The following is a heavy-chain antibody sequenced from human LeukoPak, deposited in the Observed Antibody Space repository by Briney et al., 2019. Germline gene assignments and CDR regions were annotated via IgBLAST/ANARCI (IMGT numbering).Heavy chain of an antibody. D-gene: IGHD2-15*01. CDR2: IYYSGST. V-gene: IGHV4-39*07. CDR3: AREDRTVVVVAATVYYFDY. CDR1: GGSISSSSYY. J-gene: IGHJ4*02. Sequence: SETLSLTCTVSGGSISSSSYYWGWVRQPPGKGLEWIGSIYYSGSTYYNPSLKSRVTISVDTSKNQFSLKLSSVTAADTAVYYCAREDRTVVVVAATVYYFDYWGQGTLVTVSS.